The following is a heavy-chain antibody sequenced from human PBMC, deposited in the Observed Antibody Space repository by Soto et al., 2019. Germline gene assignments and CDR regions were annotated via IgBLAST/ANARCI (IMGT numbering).Heavy chain of an antibody. CDR1: GFTFSSYE. Sequence: WVSLRLSCAASGFTFSSYEMNWGRQPPGKGLGWVSYISSSASTIYYSDSVKGRFTISRDNAKHSLYLQMNSLRAEDTAVYYCPRAQTCGGDCYYFDYWGQGTLVTVSS. CDR3: PRAQTCGGDCYYFDY. J-gene: IGHJ4*02. CDR2: ISSSASTI. V-gene: IGHV3-48*03. D-gene: IGHD2-21*02.